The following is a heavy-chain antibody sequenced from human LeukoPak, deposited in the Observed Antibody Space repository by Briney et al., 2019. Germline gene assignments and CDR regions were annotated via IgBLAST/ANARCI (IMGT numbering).Heavy chain of an antibody. D-gene: IGHD5-18*01. CDR2: IYYSGST. CDR1: GVSISNYY. CDR3: ARGYAYGPNYYFDY. Sequence: SETLSLTCSFSGVSISNYYWSWVRQPPGQGLEGIGYIYYSGSTDYNPSLKSRVTISIDTSKNHFSLRLSSVAAADTASYYCARGYAYGPNYYFDYWGQGTLVTVSS. J-gene: IGHJ4*02. V-gene: IGHV4-59*01.